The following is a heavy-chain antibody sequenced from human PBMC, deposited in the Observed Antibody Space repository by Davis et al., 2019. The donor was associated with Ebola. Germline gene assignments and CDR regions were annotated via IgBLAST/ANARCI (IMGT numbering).Heavy chain of an antibody. J-gene: IGHJ4*02. CDR1: GYTFTSYG. D-gene: IGHD2-2*02. Sequence: ASVKVSCKASGYTFTSYGISWVRQAPGQGLEWMGWISAYNGNTNYAQKLQGRVTMTTDTSTSTACMELRSLRSDDTAVYYCAASGYCSSTSCYTLDYWGQGTLVTVSS. V-gene: IGHV1-18*01. CDR3: AASGYCSSTSCYTLDY. CDR2: ISAYNGNT.